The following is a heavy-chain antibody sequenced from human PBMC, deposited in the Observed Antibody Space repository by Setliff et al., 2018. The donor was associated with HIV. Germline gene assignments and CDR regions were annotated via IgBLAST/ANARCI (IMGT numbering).Heavy chain of an antibody. V-gene: IGHV4-59*11. CDR2: IYYSGST. CDR1: GGSISSHY. J-gene: IGHJ4*02. Sequence: SETLSLTCTVSGGSISSHYWSWIRQPPGKRLEWIGYIYYSGSTNYNPSLKSRVTISVDTSKNQFSLTLSSVTAADTAVYYCAREIPYSFGYYFDYWGQGTLVTAPQ. D-gene: IGHD5-18*01. CDR3: AREIPYSFGYYFDY.